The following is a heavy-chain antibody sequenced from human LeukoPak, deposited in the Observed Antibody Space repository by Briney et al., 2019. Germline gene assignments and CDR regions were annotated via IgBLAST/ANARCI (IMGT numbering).Heavy chain of an antibody. D-gene: IGHD4-23*01. CDR2: IIPIFGTA. Sequence: ASVKVSCKASGGTFSSYAISWVRQAPGQGLEWMGGIIPIFGTANYAQKFQGRVTMTRDMSTSTDYMELSSLRSEDTAVYYCARDNSVEDTAWWFDPWGQGTLVTVSS. V-gene: IGHV1-69*05. CDR1: GGTFSSYA. CDR3: ARDNSVEDTAWWFDP. J-gene: IGHJ5*02.